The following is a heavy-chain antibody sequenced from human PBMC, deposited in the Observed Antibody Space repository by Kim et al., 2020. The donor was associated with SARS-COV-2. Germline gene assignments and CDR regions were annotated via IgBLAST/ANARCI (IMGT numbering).Heavy chain of an antibody. CDR1: GFTLSDYY. CDR2: ISRSESR. J-gene: IGHJ4*02. Sequence: GGSLRLSCVAAGFTLSDYYMSWIWQAPGKGLEWVSYISRSESRYYADSVKGRVTISRENAKNSLYLEMNNLGADDTAVFYCARGKHESVDSGYPLFEHWGQGTLVPVSS. CDR3: ARGKHESVDSGYPLFEH. V-gene: IGHV3-11*01. D-gene: IGHD3-22*01.